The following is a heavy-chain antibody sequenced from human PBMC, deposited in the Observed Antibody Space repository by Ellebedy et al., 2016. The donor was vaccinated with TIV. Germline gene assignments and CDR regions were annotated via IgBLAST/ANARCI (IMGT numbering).Heavy chain of an antibody. CDR1: GDSISNDY. Sequence: SETLSLTXTVSGDSISNDYWTWIRKPPGKGLEWIGYISNSGSTTYNPSLKSRVTMSVDASKTQVSLNLSSVTAADTAVYFCARLMQSRDRSHWYFDLWGRGTLVTVSS. CDR2: ISNSGST. V-gene: IGHV4-59*12. J-gene: IGHJ2*01. CDR3: ARLMQSRDRSHWYFDL. D-gene: IGHD1-14*01.